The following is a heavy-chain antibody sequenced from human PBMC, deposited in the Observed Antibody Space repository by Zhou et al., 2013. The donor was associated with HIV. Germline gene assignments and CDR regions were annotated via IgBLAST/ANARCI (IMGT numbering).Heavy chain of an antibody. CDR3: ARARTTLHYYYYMDV. CDR2: IIPIFGTT. J-gene: IGHJ6*03. CDR1: GGSFSSYA. D-gene: IGHD2-2*01. Sequence: QVQLVQSGAEVKKPGSSVKVSCKASGGSFSSYAITWVRQAPGQGPEWMGGIIPIFGTTNYAQKFQGRVTITADESTSTAYMELSSLRSEDTAVYYCARARTTLHYYYYMDVWGKGDHGHPLL. V-gene: IGHV1-69*12.